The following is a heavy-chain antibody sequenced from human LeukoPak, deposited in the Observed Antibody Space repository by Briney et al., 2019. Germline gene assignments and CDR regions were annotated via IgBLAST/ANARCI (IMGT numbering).Heavy chain of an antibody. CDR1: GFTFSAFY. Sequence: PGGSLRLSCIASGFTFSAFYMSWVRQSPGKGLEWLAHIKYDGSYTYYLDSVKGRFTISRDNAKNSLYLQMSSLRVEDTAIYYCTRDEGATVINYHCDLWGQGAQVSVSS. CDR2: IKYDGSYT. D-gene: IGHD2-21*01. J-gene: IGHJ4*02. CDR3: TRDEGATVINYHCDL. V-gene: IGHV3-7*01.